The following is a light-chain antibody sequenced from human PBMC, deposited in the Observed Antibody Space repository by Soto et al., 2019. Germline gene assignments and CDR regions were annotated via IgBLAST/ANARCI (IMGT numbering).Light chain of an antibody. V-gene: IGLV2-14*03. Sequence: QSALTQPASVSGSPGQSITISCAGTSSDVGGYNSVSWYQQHPGEAPKLMIYDVSYRPSGVSSRFSGSKSGNTASLTISNLQAGDEADYYCCSYASTSTRVFGGGTTLTVL. CDR1: SSDVGGYNS. CDR3: CSYASTSTRV. J-gene: IGLJ2*01. CDR2: DVS.